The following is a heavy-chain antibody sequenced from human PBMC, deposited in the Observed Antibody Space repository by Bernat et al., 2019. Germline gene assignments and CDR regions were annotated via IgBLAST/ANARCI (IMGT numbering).Heavy chain of an antibody. CDR2: ISYDGSNK. V-gene: IGHV3-30*18. Sequence: QVQLVESGGGVGQPGRSLRLSCAASGFTFSSYGLHCVRQAPGKGLEWWAGISYDGSNKYYEDSVTGRFTICRDNSKNTLYLQMNSLRAEDTAVYYYAKDGDSGSDYWGQGTLVTVSS. CDR1: GFTFSSYG. D-gene: IGHD1-26*01. J-gene: IGHJ4*02. CDR3: AKDGDSGSDY.